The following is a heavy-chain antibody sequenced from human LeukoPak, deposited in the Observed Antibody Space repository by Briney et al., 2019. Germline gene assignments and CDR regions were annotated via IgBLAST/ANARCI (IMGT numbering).Heavy chain of an antibody. D-gene: IGHD6-19*01. CDR3: ARDSSGWYRWFDL. CDR2: INPNSGGT. V-gene: IGHV1-2*02. CDR1: GGTFSSYA. J-gene: IGHJ5*02. Sequence: GASVKVSCKASGGTFSSYAISWVRQAPGQGLEWMGWINPNSGGTNYAQKFQGRVTMTRDTSISTAYMELSRLTSDDTAVYYCARDSSGWYRWFDLWGQGTLVTVSS.